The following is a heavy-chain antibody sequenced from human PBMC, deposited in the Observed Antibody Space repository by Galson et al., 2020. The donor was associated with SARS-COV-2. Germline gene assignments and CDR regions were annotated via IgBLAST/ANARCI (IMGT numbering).Heavy chain of an antibody. CDR1: GFTFGDYA. CDR3: SVVVRKTRPY. Sequence: GGSLRLSCTASGFTFGDYAMNWFRQAPGKGLEWVGFIRSKTYGETAIHAAPVKGRFSISRDDSESIAYLQMNSLKTEDTAFYYCSVVVRKTRPYWGQGTLVTVSS. J-gene: IGHJ4*02. V-gene: IGHV3-49*03. CDR2: IRSKTYGETA. D-gene: IGHD2-21*01.